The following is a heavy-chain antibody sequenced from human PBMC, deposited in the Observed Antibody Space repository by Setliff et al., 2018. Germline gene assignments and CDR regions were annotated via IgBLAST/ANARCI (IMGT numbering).Heavy chain of an antibody. J-gene: IGHJ5*02. V-gene: IGHV1-18*01. CDR2: ISAYNGYI. CDR1: GYTFTSYG. D-gene: IGHD1-1*01. Sequence: ASVKVSCKASGYTFTSYGISWVRQAPGQGLEWMGWISAYNGYIVYAQKLQGRVTMTTDTSTSTAYMELRSLRSDDTALYFCAKTKGFVDGWLDPWGQGTLVTVSS. CDR3: AKTKGFVDGWLDP.